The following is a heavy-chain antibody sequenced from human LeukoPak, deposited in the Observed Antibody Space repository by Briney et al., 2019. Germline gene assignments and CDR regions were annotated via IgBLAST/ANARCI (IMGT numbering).Heavy chain of an antibody. Sequence: GGSLRLSCVASGFTFSSYSMNWVRHAPGKGLEWVSSISSSSSDIYYADSVKGRFTISRDNAKNSLYLQMNSLRAEYTAVYYCAREGYGRGYWGQGTLVTVSS. CDR1: GFTFSSYS. J-gene: IGHJ4*02. CDR3: AREGYGRGY. D-gene: IGHD4-17*01. V-gene: IGHV3-21*01. CDR2: ISSSSSDI.